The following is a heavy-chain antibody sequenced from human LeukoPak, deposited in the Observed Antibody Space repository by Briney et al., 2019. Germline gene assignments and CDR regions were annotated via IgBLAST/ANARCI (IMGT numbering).Heavy chain of an antibody. J-gene: IGHJ4*02. CDR3: AKDTIVGAWDY. CDR1: GFTFSSYE. CDR2: ISSSGSTI. Sequence: PGGSLRLSCAASGFTFSSYEMNWVRQAPGKGLEWVSYISSSGSTIYYADSVKGRFTISRDNSKNTLYLQMNSLRAEDTAVYYCAKDTIVGAWDYWGQGTLVTVSS. D-gene: IGHD1-26*01. V-gene: IGHV3-48*03.